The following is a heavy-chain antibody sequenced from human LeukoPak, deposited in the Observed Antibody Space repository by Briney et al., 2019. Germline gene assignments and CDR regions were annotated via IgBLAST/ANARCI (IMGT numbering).Heavy chain of an antibody. Sequence: ASVKVSCKASGYTFNTYGITWVRRAPGQGLEWMGWISGYNGKTKYAQKLQDRVTMTTDTSTTTAYMELRSLTSDDTAVYYCARAGAVVDNWFDAWGQGTLVTVSS. CDR3: ARAGAVVDNWFDA. V-gene: IGHV1-18*01. CDR1: GYTFNTYG. CDR2: ISGYNGKT. J-gene: IGHJ5*02. D-gene: IGHD2-15*01.